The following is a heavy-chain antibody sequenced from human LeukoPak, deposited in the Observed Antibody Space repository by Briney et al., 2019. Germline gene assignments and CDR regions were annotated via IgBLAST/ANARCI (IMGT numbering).Heavy chain of an antibody. J-gene: IGHJ4*02. CDR2: IGIDGSST. Sequence: GGSLRLSCAASGFTFIRSWMHWVRQAPGKGLVWVSRIGIDGSSTTYADSVRGRFTISRDNAKNTLYLQMNSLRAEDTAAYHCARGRDGYNYDFESWGQGTLVTVSS. D-gene: IGHD5-24*01. CDR1: GFTFIRSW. V-gene: IGHV3-74*01. CDR3: ARGRDGYNYDFES.